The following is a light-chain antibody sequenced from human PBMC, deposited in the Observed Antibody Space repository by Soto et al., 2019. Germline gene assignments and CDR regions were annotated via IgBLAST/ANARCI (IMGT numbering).Light chain of an antibody. V-gene: IGLV2-23*02. CDR2: EVT. J-gene: IGLJ1*01. CDR3: CSFGGSGYV. CDR1: TSDFGI. Sequence: QSVLTQPASVSGSPGQSITISCSGTTSDFGIVSWYQHHPGKAPKLMIHEVTKRPSGVSDRFSGSKSGNSASLTISGLQAEDEADYFCCSFGGSGYVFGTGTKVTVL.